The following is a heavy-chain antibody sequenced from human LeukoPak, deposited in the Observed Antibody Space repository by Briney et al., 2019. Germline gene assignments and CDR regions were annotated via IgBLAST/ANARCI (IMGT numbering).Heavy chain of an antibody. V-gene: IGHV1-18*01. D-gene: IGHD2-15*01. Sequence: ASVKVSCKASGYTFTSYGISWVRQAPGQGLEWMGWISAYNGNTNYAQKLQGRVTMTTDTSTSTAYMELRSLRSDDTAVYYCARGMVAATRSGNTGGFPYNWFDPWGQGTLVTVSS. CDR2: ISAYNGNT. J-gene: IGHJ5*02. CDR1: GYTFTSYG. CDR3: ARGMVAATRSGNTGGFPYNWFDP.